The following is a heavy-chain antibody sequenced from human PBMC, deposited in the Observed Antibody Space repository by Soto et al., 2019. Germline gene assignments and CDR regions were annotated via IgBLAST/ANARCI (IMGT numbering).Heavy chain of an antibody. D-gene: IGHD4-4*01. J-gene: IGHJ6*02. Sequence: TGGSLRLSCAASGFTFSSYGMHWVRQAPGKGLEWVAVISYDGSNKYYADSVKGRFTISRDNSKNTLYLQMNSLRAEDTAVYYCAKSYSNYYYYGMDVWGQGTTVTVSS. CDR2: ISYDGSNK. CDR1: GFTFSSYG. CDR3: AKSYSNYYYYGMDV. V-gene: IGHV3-30*18.